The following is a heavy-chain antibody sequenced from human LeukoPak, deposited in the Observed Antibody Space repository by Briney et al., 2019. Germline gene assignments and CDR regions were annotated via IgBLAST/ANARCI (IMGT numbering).Heavy chain of an antibody. Sequence: PSETLSLTCAVSGDSISNSAYYWDWSRQPPGKGLEWIGNIYFDGSTRYSPSLKSRVTISVDKSKNQFSLKLSSVTAADTAVYYYARRYYYGSGSPEYWGQGTRVTVSS. V-gene: IGHV4-39*01. J-gene: IGHJ4*02. CDR1: GDSISNSAYY. CDR3: ARRYYYGSGSPEY. CDR2: IYFDGST. D-gene: IGHD3-10*01.